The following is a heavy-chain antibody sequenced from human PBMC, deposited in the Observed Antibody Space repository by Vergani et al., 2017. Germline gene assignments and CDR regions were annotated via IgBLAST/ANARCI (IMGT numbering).Heavy chain of an antibody. J-gene: IGHJ4*02. CDR2: ISSSSSYI. V-gene: IGHV3-21*01. CDR3: ARDFYDSSGYITIGDY. D-gene: IGHD3-22*01. Sequence: EVQLVESGGGLVKPGGSLRLSCAASGFTFSSYSMNWVRQAPGKGLEWVSSISSSSSYIYYADSVKGRFTISRDNAKNSLYLQMNSLRAEDTAVYYCARDFYDSSGYITIGDYWGQGTLVTVSS. CDR1: GFTFSSYS.